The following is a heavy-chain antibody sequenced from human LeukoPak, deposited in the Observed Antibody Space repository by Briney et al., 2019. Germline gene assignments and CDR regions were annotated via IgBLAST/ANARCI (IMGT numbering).Heavy chain of an antibody. V-gene: IGHV3-30*03. CDR3: ARFPSSWSN. D-gene: IGHD6-13*01. J-gene: IGHJ4*02. CDR2: ISYDGSNK. CDR1: GFTFSSYG. Sequence: RGSLRLSCAASGFTFSSYGMHWVRQAPGKGLEWVAVISYDGSNKYYADSVKGRFTISRDNSKNTLYLQMNSLRAEDTAVYYCARFPSSWSNWGQGTLVTVSS.